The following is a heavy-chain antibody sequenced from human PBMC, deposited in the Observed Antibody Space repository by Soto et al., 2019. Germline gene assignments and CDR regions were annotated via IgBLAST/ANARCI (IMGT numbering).Heavy chain of an antibody. J-gene: IGHJ6*03. CDR1: GGSISSSSYY. V-gene: IGHV4-39*01. CDR2: IYYSGST. D-gene: IGHD3-22*01. CDR3: ARHSVGYGYYYYYMDV. Sequence: SETLSLTCTVSGGSISSSSYYWGWIRQPPGKGLEWIGSIYYSGSTYYNPALKSRVTISVDTSKTQFSLKLSSVTAADTAVYYCARHSVGYGYYYYYMDVWGKGTTVTVSS.